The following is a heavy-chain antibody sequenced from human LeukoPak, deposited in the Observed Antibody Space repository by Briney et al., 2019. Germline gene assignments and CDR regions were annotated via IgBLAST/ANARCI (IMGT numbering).Heavy chain of an antibody. V-gene: IGHV3-23*01. CDR3: AKGYYDSDGYSSFHY. CDR2: IRDSGGNT. Sequence: GGSLRLSCAASGFTFSSYAMSWVRQAPGMGLEWVSSIRDSGGNTYYADSVKGRFTISRDNSKNTLYLQMNSLRAEDTAVYYCAKGYYDSDGYSSFHYWGQGTLVTVSS. J-gene: IGHJ4*02. D-gene: IGHD3-22*01. CDR1: GFTFSSYA.